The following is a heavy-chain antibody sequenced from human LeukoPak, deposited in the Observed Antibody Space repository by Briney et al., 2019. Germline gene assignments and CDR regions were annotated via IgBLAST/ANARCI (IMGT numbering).Heavy chain of an antibody. Sequence: GGSLRLSCAASGFTVSNNYMNWVRQAPGKGLEWVSLIYNGGSTDYADSVKGRFTISRDSSKNTLYLQMNSLRAADTAMYYCARESGAGRVGEYYFDYWGQGTLVTVSS. CDR3: ARESGAGRVGEYYFDY. CDR1: GFTVSNNY. D-gene: IGHD3-10*01. J-gene: IGHJ4*02. V-gene: IGHV3-53*01. CDR2: IYNGGST.